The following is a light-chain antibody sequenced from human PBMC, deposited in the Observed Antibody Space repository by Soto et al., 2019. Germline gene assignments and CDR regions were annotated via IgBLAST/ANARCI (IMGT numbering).Light chain of an antibody. CDR1: SSDVGGYNY. CDR3: FSYTTSSTLV. V-gene: IGLV2-14*01. CDR2: EVS. J-gene: IGLJ3*02. Sequence: QSALTQPASVSGSPGQSITISCTGTSSDVGGYNYVSWYQQHPAKAPKLMIYEVSNRPSGVSHRFSGSKSGNTASLTISGLQAEDETDYYCFSYTTSSTLVFGGGTKLTVL.